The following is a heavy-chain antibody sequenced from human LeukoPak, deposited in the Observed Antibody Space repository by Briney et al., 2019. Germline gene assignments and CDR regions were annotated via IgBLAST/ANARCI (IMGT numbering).Heavy chain of an antibody. Sequence: GGSLRLSCAASGFTFNNYGMHWVRQAPGKGLEWVAVIWYDGSNKYYADSVKGRFTISRDNSKNTLYLQMNSLRAEDTAVYYCAHYGDAFDIWGQGTMVTVSS. CDR3: AHYGDAFDI. J-gene: IGHJ3*02. CDR1: GFTFNNYG. CDR2: IWYDGSNK. D-gene: IGHD4-17*01. V-gene: IGHV3-30*02.